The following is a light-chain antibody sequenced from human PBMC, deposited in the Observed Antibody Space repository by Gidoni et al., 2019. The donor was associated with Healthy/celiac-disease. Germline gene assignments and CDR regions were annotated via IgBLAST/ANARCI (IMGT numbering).Light chain of an antibody. CDR1: QSVRSY. CDR3: QQRSNWLT. J-gene: IGKJ4*01. V-gene: IGKV3-11*01. Sequence: EIVLTQSPATLSFSPGERATLSCRASQSVRSYLAWYQQKPGQAPRLLIYDASNRATGIPARFSGSGSGTDFTLTISSLEPEDFAVYYCQQRSNWLTFGGGTKVEIK. CDR2: DAS.